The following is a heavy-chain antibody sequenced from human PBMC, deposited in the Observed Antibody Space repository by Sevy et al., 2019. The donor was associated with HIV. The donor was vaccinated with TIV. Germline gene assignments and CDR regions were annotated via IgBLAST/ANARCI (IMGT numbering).Heavy chain of an antibody. Sequence: GGSLRLSCAASGFTFTYAWMTWVRQAPGKGLEWVGRIKSKADGGTIDYDAPVKGRFTISRDDSKNTLYLQMNSLKTEETGVYYCSTDPIIVLLVTDGMDVWGQGTTVTVSS. J-gene: IGHJ6*02. CDR3: STDPIIVLLVTDGMDV. CDR1: GFTFTYAW. CDR2: IKSKADGGTI. D-gene: IGHD2-8*02. V-gene: IGHV3-15*01.